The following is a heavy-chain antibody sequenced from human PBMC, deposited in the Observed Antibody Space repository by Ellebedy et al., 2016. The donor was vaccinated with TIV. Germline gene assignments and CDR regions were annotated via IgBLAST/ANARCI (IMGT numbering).Heavy chain of an antibody. CDR1: GFSVRNNY. Sequence: GESLKISCEASGFSVRNNYMSWVRQAPGKGLEWVSVIYTGGTTMYADAVKGRFTISRDNSKNTLYLHMISLTADDTGVYYCARDAPRHNRGIESWGQGTPVTVSS. CDR2: IYTGGTT. V-gene: IGHV3-66*01. CDR3: ARDAPRHNRGIES. D-gene: IGHD3-16*02. J-gene: IGHJ4*02.